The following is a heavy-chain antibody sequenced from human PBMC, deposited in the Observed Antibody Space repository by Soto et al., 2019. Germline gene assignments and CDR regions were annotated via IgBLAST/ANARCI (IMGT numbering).Heavy chain of an antibody. D-gene: IGHD2-21*01. CDR2: ISGSGGST. V-gene: IGHV3-23*01. J-gene: IGHJ4*02. CDR1: GFTFSKYA. CDR3: TKHILVVSAASAY. Sequence: GGSLRLSCAASGFTFSKYAMSWVRQAPGKGLEWVSTISGSGGSTYDAESVKGRITISRDNSKNTLLLQINSRRPEDPAEYYCTKHILVVSAASAYWGQGTPVTVSS.